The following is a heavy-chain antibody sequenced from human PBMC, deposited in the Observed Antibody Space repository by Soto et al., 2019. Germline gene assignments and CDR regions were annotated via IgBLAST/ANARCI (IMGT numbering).Heavy chain of an antibody. V-gene: IGHV3-30-3*01. J-gene: IGHJ6*02. CDR2: ISYDGSNK. CDR3: ARVWSRGWAALLYGVYGMDV. Sequence: GGSLRLSCAASGFTFSSYAMHWVRQAPGKGLEWVAVISYDGSNKYYADSVKGRFTISRDNSKNTLYLQMNSLRAEDTAVYYCARVWSRGWAALLYGVYGMDVWGQGTTVTVSS. CDR1: GFTFSSYA. D-gene: IGHD6-6*01.